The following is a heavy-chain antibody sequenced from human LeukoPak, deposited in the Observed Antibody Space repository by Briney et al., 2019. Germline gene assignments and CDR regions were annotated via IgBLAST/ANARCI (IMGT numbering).Heavy chain of an antibody. J-gene: IGHJ4*02. Sequence: SETLSLTCTVSGGSISSSSYYWGWIRQPPGKGLEWIGSIYYSGSTYYNPPLKSRVTISVDTSKNQFSLKLSSVTAADTAVYYCARDRSGSYSPPDYWGQGTLVTVSS. CDR3: ARDRSGSYSPPDY. D-gene: IGHD1-26*01. V-gene: IGHV4-39*02. CDR1: GGSISSSSYY. CDR2: IYYSGST.